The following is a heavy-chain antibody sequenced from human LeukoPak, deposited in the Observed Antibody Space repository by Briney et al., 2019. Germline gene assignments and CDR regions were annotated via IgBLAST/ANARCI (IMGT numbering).Heavy chain of an antibody. Sequence: ETLSLTCTVSGGSISSSSYYWGWIRQPPGKGLEWVSSISSSSSYIYYADSVKGRFTISRDNAKNSLYLQMNSLRAEDTALYYCARDHRDFWSGTINWFDPWGQGTLVTVSS. CDR2: ISSSSSYI. V-gene: IGHV3-21*01. J-gene: IGHJ5*02. CDR1: GGSISSSS. CDR3: ARDHRDFWSGTINWFDP. D-gene: IGHD3-3*01.